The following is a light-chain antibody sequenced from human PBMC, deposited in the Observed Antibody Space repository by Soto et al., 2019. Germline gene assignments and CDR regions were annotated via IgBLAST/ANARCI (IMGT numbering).Light chain of an antibody. CDR2: DDN. Sequence: QSVLTQPPSASAAPGQKVTISRSGSSSNIGGNSVSWYQQLPGTAPKLLIYDDNKRPSGIPDRFSGSKSGTSATLGITGFQTGDEADYYCGSWDSSLSAYVFGTGTKVTVL. J-gene: IGLJ1*01. CDR3: GSWDSSLSAYV. V-gene: IGLV1-51*01. CDR1: SSNIGGNS.